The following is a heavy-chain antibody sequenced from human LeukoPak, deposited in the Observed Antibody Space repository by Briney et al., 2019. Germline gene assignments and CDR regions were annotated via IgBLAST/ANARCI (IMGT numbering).Heavy chain of an antibody. CDR3: ARSWYYSDSSYSYYYYYYMDV. V-gene: IGHV5-51*01. Sequence: GESLKISCKGSGYIFTSYWIGWVRQMPGKGLEWMGIIYPGDSDTKYSPSFQGQVTISVDKSISTAYLQWSSLKASDTAIYYCARSWYYSDSSYSYYYYYYMDVWGKGTTVTVSS. J-gene: IGHJ6*03. CDR1: GYIFTSYW. D-gene: IGHD3-22*01. CDR2: IYPGDSDT.